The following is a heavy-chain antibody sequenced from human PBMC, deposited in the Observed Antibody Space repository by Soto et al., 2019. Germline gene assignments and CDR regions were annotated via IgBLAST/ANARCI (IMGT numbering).Heavy chain of an antibody. V-gene: IGHV1-69*12. CDR1: GGPFSRYA. J-gene: IGHJ5*02. Sequence: QVQLVQSGAEVKQPGSSVKVSCKASGGPFSRYAFTWVRQAPGQGLEWMGGIAPFSATADYAQKFQGRVTITADESTSTAYLELSSLGSEDTAVYFCVTSRGAPTGFDPWGEGTLVIVSS. CDR2: IAPFSATA. CDR3: VTSRGAPTGFDP. D-gene: IGHD1-26*01.